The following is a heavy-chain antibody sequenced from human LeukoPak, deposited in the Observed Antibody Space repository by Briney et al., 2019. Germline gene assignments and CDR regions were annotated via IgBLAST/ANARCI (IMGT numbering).Heavy chain of an antibody. CDR3: ARVIVVVAANHYFDY. J-gene: IGHJ4*02. Sequence: SETLSLTFTVSGDSINNYYWNWIRQPPGRGLDWIGYIYYSGSTNYNPSLKSRVTISVDTSKNQFSLKLSSVTAADTAVYYCARVIVVVAANHYFDYWGQGTLVTVSS. V-gene: IGHV4-59*12. CDR1: GDSINNYY. D-gene: IGHD2-15*01. CDR2: IYYSGST.